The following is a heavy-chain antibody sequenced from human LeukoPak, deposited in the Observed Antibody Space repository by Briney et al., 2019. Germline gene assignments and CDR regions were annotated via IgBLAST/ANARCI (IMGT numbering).Heavy chain of an antibody. CDR1: GGSISSYY. D-gene: IGHD5-18*01. CDR2: IYYSGST. V-gene: IGHV4-59*08. CDR3: ARLVMYSSGSRGGYFDY. Sequence: SETLSLTCTVSGGSISSYYWSWIRQPPGKGLEWIGYIYYSGSTNYNPSLKSRVTISVDTSKNQFSLKLNSVTAADTAVYYCARLVMYSSGSRGGYFDYWGQGTLVTVSS. J-gene: IGHJ4*02.